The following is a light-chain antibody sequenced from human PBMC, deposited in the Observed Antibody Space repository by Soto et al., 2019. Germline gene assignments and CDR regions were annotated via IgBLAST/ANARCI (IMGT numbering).Light chain of an antibody. V-gene: IGKV1-33*01. J-gene: IGKJ2*01. CDR1: QDISNY. CDR3: QQYDNPPYT. CDR2: DAS. Sequence: DIQMTQSPSSLSASVGDRVTITCQASQDISNYLKWYQQKPGKAPKLLIYDASNLETGVPSRVSGSGSGTDFTFTISSLQTEDIATYYGQQYDNPPYTFGQGTKLEIK.